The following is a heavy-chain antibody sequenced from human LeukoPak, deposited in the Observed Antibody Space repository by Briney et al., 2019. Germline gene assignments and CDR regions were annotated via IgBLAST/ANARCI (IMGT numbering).Heavy chain of an antibody. CDR1: GFTFSTSG. Sequence: GGSLRLSCGASGFTFSTSGIHWVRQAPGKGLEWVAFIRYDGSNKYYADSVKGRFTISRDNAKNSLYLEMNSLRAEDTAVYYCARAFSGYGSFEYWGQGTLVTVSS. CDR3: ARAFSGYGSFEY. D-gene: IGHD5-12*01. V-gene: IGHV3-30*02. J-gene: IGHJ4*02. CDR2: IRYDGSNK.